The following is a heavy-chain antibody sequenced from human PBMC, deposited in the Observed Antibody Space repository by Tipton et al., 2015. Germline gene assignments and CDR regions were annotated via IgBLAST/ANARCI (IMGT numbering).Heavy chain of an antibody. CDR2: IYPGDSDT. D-gene: IGHD5-12*01. V-gene: IGHV5-51*01. CDR3: ARQGIVATIGADY. J-gene: IGHJ4*02. CDR1: GYSFISSW. Sequence: QLVQSGAEVKKPGESLKISCKDFGYSFISSWIDWVRQMPGKGLEWMGIIYPGDSDTRYSPSFQGQVTISADKSISTAYLQWSSLKASDTAMYYCARQGIVATIGADYWGQGTLVTVSS.